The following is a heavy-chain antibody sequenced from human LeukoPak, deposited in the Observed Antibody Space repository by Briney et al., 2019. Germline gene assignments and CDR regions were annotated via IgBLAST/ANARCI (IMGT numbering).Heavy chain of an antibody. Sequence: PSQTLSLTCTVSGGSISSGSYYWSWIRQPAGKGLEWIGRIYTSGSTNYNPSLKSRVTISVDTSKNQFSLKLSSVTAADTAVYYCAVTKYCSSTSCYYQGHWGQGTLVTVSS. CDR3: AVTKYCSSTSCYYQGH. CDR1: GGSISSGSYY. V-gene: IGHV4-61*02. J-gene: IGHJ4*02. CDR2: IYTSGST. D-gene: IGHD2-2*01.